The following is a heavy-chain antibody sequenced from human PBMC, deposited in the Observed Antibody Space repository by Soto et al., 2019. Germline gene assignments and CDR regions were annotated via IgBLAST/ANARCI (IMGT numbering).Heavy chain of an antibody. V-gene: IGHV3-30*18. J-gene: IGHJ4*02. CDR3: AKDQGSSWYGNIFDY. D-gene: IGHD6-13*01. Sequence: LRLSCAASGFTFSSYGMHWVRQAPGKGLEWVAVISYDGSNKYYADSVKGRFTISRDNSKNTLYLQMNSLRAEDTAVYYCAKDQGSSWYGNIFDYWGQGT. CDR2: ISYDGSNK. CDR1: GFTFSSYG.